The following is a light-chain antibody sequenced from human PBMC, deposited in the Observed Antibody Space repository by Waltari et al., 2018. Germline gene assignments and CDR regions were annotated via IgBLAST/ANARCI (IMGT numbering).Light chain of an antibody. J-gene: IGKJ5*01. V-gene: IGKV3-11*01. CDR2: DAS. Sequence: EIVLTQSPATLSLSPGERATLSCRASQSVSSYLAWYQQKPGQAPRLHIYDASNRATGIPDRFSVSVSGTDLTLTISSLEPEDCAVYYCQQRRNWPNTFGQGTRLEIK. CDR3: QQRRNWPNT. CDR1: QSVSSY.